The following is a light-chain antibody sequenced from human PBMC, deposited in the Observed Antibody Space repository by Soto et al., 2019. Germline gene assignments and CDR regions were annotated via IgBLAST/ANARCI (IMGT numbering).Light chain of an antibody. CDR1: GSDVGFSKF. Sequence: QSALTQPASVSGSPGQSITISCTGTGSDVGFSKFVSWHQQHPGKAPKLIIYEVSDRPSGVSNRFSGSKSGNTASLTISGLQAEDEDYYYCSSYTSSTTWVFGGGTKLTVL. CDR3: SSYTSSTTWV. CDR2: EVS. V-gene: IGLV2-14*01. J-gene: IGLJ3*02.